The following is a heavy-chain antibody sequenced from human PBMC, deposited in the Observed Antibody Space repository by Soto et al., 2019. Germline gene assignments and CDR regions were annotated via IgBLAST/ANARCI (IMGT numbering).Heavy chain of an antibody. J-gene: IGHJ4*02. D-gene: IGHD3-3*01. Sequence: GASVKVSCKASGGTFSSYTISWVRQAPGQGLEWMGRIIPILGIANYAQKFQGRVTITADKSTSTAYMELSSLRSEDTAVYYFAGTGPWSGPASQFDYRGQGTLVTVSS. V-gene: IGHV1-69*02. CDR2: IIPILGIA. CDR3: AGTGPWSGPASQFDY. CDR1: GGTFSSYT.